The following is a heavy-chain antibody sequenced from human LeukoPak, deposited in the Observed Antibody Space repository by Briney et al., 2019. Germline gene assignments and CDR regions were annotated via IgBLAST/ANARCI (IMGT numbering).Heavy chain of an antibody. CDR3: ARGVGPTVTFFDY. CDR1: GFSFRSFG. V-gene: IGHV3-30*02. D-gene: IGHD4-17*01. Sequence: GGSLRLSCAASGFSFRSFGMHWVRQAPGKGLEWVAYIHTDVTTTYYADSVKGRFTISRDNSKNTLSLQMNSLRAEDTALYYCARGVGPTVTFFDYWGQGTLVTVSS. CDR2: IHTDVTTT. J-gene: IGHJ4*02.